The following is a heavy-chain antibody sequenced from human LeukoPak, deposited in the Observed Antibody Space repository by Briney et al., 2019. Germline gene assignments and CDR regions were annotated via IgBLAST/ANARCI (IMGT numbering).Heavy chain of an antibody. D-gene: IGHD3-22*01. Sequence: GGSLRLSCAASGFTFSNAWMNWVRQAPGKGLEWVGRIKSKTDGGTTDHAAPVKGRFTISRDDSKNTLYLQMNSLKTEDTAVYYCTTDRVDYYDSSGYYPIPSYGMDVWGQGTTVTVSS. J-gene: IGHJ6*02. CDR2: IKSKTDGGTT. CDR3: TTDRVDYYDSSGYYPIPSYGMDV. V-gene: IGHV3-15*07. CDR1: GFTFSNAW.